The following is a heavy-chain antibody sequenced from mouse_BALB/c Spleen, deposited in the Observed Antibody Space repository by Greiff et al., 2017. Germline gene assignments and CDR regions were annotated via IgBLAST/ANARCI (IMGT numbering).Heavy chain of an antibody. CDR2: ISSGGSYT. D-gene: IGHD1-1*01. CDR3: ARGTTVVESLYYFDY. V-gene: IGHV5-9-1*01. Sequence: EVMLVESGGGLVKPGGSLKLSCAASGFTFSSYAMSWVRQTPEKRLEWVTTISSGGSYTYYPDSVKGRFTISRDNAKNTLYLQMSSLRSEDTAMYYCARGTTVVESLYYFDYWGQGTTLTVSS. J-gene: IGHJ2*01. CDR1: GFTFSSYA.